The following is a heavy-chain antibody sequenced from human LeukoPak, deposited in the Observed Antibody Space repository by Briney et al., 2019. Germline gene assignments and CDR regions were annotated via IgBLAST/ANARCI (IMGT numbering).Heavy chain of an antibody. J-gene: IGHJ4*02. CDR1: GFTFDDYG. D-gene: IGHD2-2*01. Sequence: GGSLRLSCAASGFTFDDYGMSWVRQAPGKGLEWVSGINWNGGSTGYADSVKGRFTISRDNAKKSLYLQMNSLRAEDTALYYCASLVEYCSSTSCSDYWGQGTLVTVSS. V-gene: IGHV3-20*04. CDR3: ASLVEYCSSTSCSDY. CDR2: INWNGGST.